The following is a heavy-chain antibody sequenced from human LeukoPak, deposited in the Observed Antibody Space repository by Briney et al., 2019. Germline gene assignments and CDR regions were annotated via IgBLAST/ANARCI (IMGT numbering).Heavy chain of an antibody. Sequence: GGSLRLSCAASGFTFSRYAMHWVRQAPGKGREWVAVISYDGSNEYYADSVKGRFTISRDSSENTLYLQMNSLRVEDTAVYYCARVGYYSSGPFSYFDYWGQGTLVTVSS. CDR2: ISYDGSNE. V-gene: IGHV3-30-3*01. J-gene: IGHJ4*02. CDR3: ARVGYYSSGPFSYFDY. CDR1: GFTFSRYA. D-gene: IGHD3-10*01.